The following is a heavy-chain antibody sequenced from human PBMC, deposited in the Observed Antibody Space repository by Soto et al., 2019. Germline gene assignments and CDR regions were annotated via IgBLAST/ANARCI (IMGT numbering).Heavy chain of an antibody. CDR3: ARRYGWLYFDY. CDR2: IYYSGST. J-gene: IGHJ4*02. Sequence: SETLSLTCTVSGGSISSYYWSWIRQHPGKGLEWIGYIYYSGSTYYNPSLKSRVTISVDTSKNQFSLRLISVTAADTALYYCARRYGWLYFDYWGQGSLVTVSS. CDR1: GGSISSYY. V-gene: IGHV4-59*08. D-gene: IGHD6-19*01.